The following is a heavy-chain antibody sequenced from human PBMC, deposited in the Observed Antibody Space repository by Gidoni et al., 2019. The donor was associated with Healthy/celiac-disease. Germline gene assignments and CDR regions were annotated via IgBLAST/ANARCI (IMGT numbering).Heavy chain of an antibody. V-gene: IGHV3-15*01. J-gene: IGHJ4*02. Sequence: EVQLVESGGGLVKPGGSLRLSCAASGFPFSNAWMSWVRQAPGKGLEWVGSIKSKTDGGTTDYAAPVKGRFTISRDDSKNTMYLQMNSLKTEDTAVYYCTTDESRWELLLSFDYWGQGTLVTVSS. CDR1: GFPFSNAW. D-gene: IGHD1-26*01. CDR2: IKSKTDGGTT. CDR3: TTDESRWELLLSFDY.